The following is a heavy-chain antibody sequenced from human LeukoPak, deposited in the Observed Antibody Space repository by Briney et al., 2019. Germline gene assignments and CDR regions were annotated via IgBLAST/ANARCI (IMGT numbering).Heavy chain of an antibody. CDR2: ISGSGGST. CDR1: GFTFSSYW. D-gene: IGHD6-19*01. V-gene: IGHV3-23*01. Sequence: GGSLRLSCAASGFTFSSYWMSWVRQAPGKGLEWVSAISGSGGSTYYADSVKGRFTISRDNSKNMLYLQMNSLRAEDTAVYYCAKDTAVAGGYYFDYWGQGTLVTVSS. CDR3: AKDTAVAGGYYFDY. J-gene: IGHJ4*02.